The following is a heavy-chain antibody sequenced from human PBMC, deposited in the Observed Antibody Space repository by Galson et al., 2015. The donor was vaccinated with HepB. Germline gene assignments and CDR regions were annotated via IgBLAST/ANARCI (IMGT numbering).Heavy chain of an antibody. Sequence: SLRLSCAASGFTFSSYAMHWVRQAPGKGLEWVAVISYDGSNKYYADSVKGRFTISRDNSKNTLYLQMNSLRAEDTAVYYCARGQLAYCGGDCSLGGYWGQGTLVTVSS. V-gene: IGHV3-30-3*01. CDR2: ISYDGSNK. D-gene: IGHD2-21*01. CDR3: ARGQLAYCGGDCSLGGY. CDR1: GFTFSSYA. J-gene: IGHJ4*02.